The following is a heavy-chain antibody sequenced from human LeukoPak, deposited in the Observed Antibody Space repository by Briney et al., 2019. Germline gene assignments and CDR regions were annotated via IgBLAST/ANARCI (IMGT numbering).Heavy chain of an antibody. D-gene: IGHD3-10*01. Sequence: PGGSLRLSCAVSGFTFSHAWMSWARQAPGKPLEWVGRIKTKSDDATTDYAAPVKGRFTISRDDSKNTVYLQMNSLKTEDTAVYYCGLGSGRTDFDYWGQGTLVTVSS. CDR1: GFTFSHAW. J-gene: IGHJ4*02. CDR2: IKTKSDDATT. CDR3: GLGSGRTDFDY. V-gene: IGHV3-15*01.